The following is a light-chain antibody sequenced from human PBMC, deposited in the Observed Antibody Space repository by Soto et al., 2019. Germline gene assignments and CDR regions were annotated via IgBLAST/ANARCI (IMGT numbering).Light chain of an antibody. J-gene: IGKJ4*01. CDR1: QSVSSSY. CDR3: QQYGSSPLT. Sequence: EIVLTQSPGTLSLSPGERATLSCRASQSVSSSYLAWYQQKPGQAPRLLIYDASSRATGIPDRFSGGGSGTDLAITISRLEPEDFAVYYCQQYGSSPLTFGGGTKVDIK. V-gene: IGKV3-20*01. CDR2: DAS.